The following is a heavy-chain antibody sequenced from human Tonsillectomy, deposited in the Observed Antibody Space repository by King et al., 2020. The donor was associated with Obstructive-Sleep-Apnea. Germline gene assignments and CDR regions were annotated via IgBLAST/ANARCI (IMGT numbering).Heavy chain of an antibody. Sequence: VQLVESGGGLVKPGGSLRLSCAASGFSFSSYSMNWVRQAPGKGLEWVSSISSSRSYIHYADSVKDRFTISRDNANNSMYLQMNSLRAEDTAVYYCAIGYCSGGSCYSFDYWGQGTLVTVSS. J-gene: IGHJ4*02. D-gene: IGHD2-15*01. CDR3: AIGYCSGGSCYSFDY. CDR2: ISSSRSYI. CDR1: GFSFSSYS. V-gene: IGHV3-21*01.